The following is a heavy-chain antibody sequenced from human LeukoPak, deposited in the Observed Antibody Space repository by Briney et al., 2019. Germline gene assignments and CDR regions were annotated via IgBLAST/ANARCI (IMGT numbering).Heavy chain of an antibody. D-gene: IGHD3-10*01. CDR1: GFTFSSYA. Sequence: GGSLRLSCAASGFTFSSYAMSWVRQAPGKGLEWVSAISGSGGSTYYADSVKGRFTISRDNSKNTLYLQMSSLRAEDTAVYYCVKGTVYYYGSGGAIFDYWGQGTLVTVSS. CDR2: ISGSGGST. V-gene: IGHV3-23*01. CDR3: VKGTVYYYGSGGAIFDY. J-gene: IGHJ4*02.